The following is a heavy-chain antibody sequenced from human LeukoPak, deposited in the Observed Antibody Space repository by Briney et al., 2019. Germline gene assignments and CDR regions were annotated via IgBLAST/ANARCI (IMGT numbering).Heavy chain of an antibody. CDR3: AKDLSRAKYYYDSSGVDY. V-gene: IGHV3-30*18. CDR2: ISYDGSNK. Sequence: QPGGSLRLSCAASGFTFSSYGMHWVRQAPGKGLEWVAVISYDGSNKYYADSVKGRFTISRDNSKNTLYLQMNSLRAEDTAVYYCAKDLSRAKYYYDSSGVDYWGQGALVTVSS. CDR1: GFTFSSYG. J-gene: IGHJ4*02. D-gene: IGHD3-22*01.